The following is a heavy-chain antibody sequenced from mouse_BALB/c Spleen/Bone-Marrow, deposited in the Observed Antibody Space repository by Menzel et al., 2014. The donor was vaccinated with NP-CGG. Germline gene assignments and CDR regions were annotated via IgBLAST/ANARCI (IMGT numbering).Heavy chain of an antibody. D-gene: IGHD1-1*01. J-gene: IGHJ3*01. CDR2: INPSSGYT. Sequence: QVQLKQSAAELARPGASVKMSCKASGYTFTSYTMLWVKQRPGQGLEWIGYINPSSGYTEYDQKFKDKTTLTADKSSSTAYMQLSSLTSEDSAVYYCASYYAYWGQGTLVTVSA. V-gene: IGHV1-4*02. CDR1: GYTFTSYT. CDR3: ASYYAY.